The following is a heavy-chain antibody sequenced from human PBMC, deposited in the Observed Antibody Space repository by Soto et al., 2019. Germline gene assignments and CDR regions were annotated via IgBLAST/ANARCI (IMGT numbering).Heavy chain of an antibody. CDR3: VRAGCGGGSCYTLVGLRYGMDV. CDR2: ISYDGNNK. V-gene: IGHV3-30-3*01. D-gene: IGHD2-15*01. Sequence: QVQLVESGGGVVQPGRSLRLSCAASGFTFSSYVMHWVRQAPGKGLEWVAIISYDGNNKYYADSVKGRFTISRDNSKNTLYLQMNSLRAEDTAVYYCVRAGCGGGSCYTLVGLRYGMDVWGQGTTVTVSS. J-gene: IGHJ6*02. CDR1: GFTFSSYV.